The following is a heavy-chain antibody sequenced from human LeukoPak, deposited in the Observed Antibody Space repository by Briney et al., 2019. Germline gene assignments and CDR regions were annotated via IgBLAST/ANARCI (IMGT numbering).Heavy chain of an antibody. CDR3: ARGSHIVVVTASQFDP. V-gene: IGHV1-18*01. CDR1: GYTFTSYA. J-gene: IGHJ5*02. Sequence: ASVKVSCKASGYTFTSYAMHWVRQPPGQRLEWMGWISAYNGNTNYAQKLQGRVTMTTDTSTSTAYMGLRSLRSDDTAVYYCARGSHIVVVTASQFDPWGQGTLVTVSS. D-gene: IGHD2-21*02. CDR2: ISAYNGNT.